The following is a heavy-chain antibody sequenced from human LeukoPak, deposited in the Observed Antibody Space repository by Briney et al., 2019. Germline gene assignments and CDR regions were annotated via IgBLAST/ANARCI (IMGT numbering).Heavy chain of an antibody. J-gene: IGHJ3*02. D-gene: IGHD3-10*01. CDR3: ARRFGFGVPSNAFDI. V-gene: IGHV4-31*03. Sequence: SETLSLTCTVSGGSISSGDYYWSWIRQHPGKGLEWIGYIYYSGSTYYNPSLKSRVTISVDASKNQFSLKLSSVTAADTAVYYCARRFGFGVPSNAFDIWGQGTMVTVSS. CDR1: GGSISSGDYY. CDR2: IYYSGST.